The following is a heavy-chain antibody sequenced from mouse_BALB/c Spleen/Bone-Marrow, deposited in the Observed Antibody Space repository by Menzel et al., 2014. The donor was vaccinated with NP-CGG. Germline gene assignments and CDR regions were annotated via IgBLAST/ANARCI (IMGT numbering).Heavy chain of an antibody. CDR2: ISTYYGDA. CDR1: GYTFTDYA. V-gene: IGHV1S137*01. Sequence: VQLQQSGAELVRPGVSVKISRKGSGYTFTDYAMHWVKQSHAKSLEWIGVISTYYGDASYNQKFKGKATMTVDKSSSTAYMELARLTSEDSAIYYCARDYDYGFAYWGQGTLVTVSA. CDR3: ARDYDYGFAY. J-gene: IGHJ3*01. D-gene: IGHD2-4*01.